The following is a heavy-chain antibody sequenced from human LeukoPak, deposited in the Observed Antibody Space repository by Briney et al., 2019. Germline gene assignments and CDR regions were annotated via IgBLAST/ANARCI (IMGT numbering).Heavy chain of an antibody. Sequence: GGSLRLSCAASGFTFGTFDMSWVRQAPGKGLEWVSTLARLDASCTEYYSDSVKGRFSISRDKSKSTLSLQVNSLRVEDTAMYYCVRDSEGSFDYWGQGTLVTVSS. CDR3: VRDSEGSFDY. CDR2: LARLDASCTE. V-gene: IGHV3-23*01. CDR1: GFTFGTFD. D-gene: IGHD3-10*01. J-gene: IGHJ4*02.